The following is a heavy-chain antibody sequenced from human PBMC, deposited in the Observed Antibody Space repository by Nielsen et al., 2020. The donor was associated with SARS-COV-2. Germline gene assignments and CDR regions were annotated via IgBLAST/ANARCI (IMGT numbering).Heavy chain of an antibody. V-gene: IGHV3-33*01. D-gene: IGHD4-17*01. CDR2: IWYDGSNK. CDR3: ASGGVTTNKNPYYYYGMDV. J-gene: IGHJ6*02. Sequence: GGSLRLSCAASGFTFSSYGMHWVRQAPGKGLEWVAVIWYDGSNKYYADSVKGRFTISRDNSKNTLYLQMNSLRAEDTAVYYCASGGVTTNKNPYYYYGMDVWGQGTTVTVSS. CDR1: GFTFSSYG.